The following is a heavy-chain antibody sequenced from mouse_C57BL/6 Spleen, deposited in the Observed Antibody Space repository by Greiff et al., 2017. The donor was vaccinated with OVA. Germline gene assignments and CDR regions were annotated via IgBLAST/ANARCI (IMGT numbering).Heavy chain of an antibody. CDR2: IDPSDSYT. D-gene: IGHD1-1*01. CDR1: GYTFTSYW. V-gene: IGHV1-50*01. Sequence: VQLQQPGAELVKPGASVKLSCKASGYTFTSYWMQWVKQRPGQGLEWIGEIDPSDSYTNYNQKFKGKATLTVDTSSSTAYMQLSSLTSEDSAVYYCAVITTVPYAMDYWGQGTSVTVSS. J-gene: IGHJ4*01. CDR3: AVITTVPYAMDY.